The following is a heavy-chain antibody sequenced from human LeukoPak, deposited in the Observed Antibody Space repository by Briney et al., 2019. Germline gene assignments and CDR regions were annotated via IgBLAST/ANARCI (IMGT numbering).Heavy chain of an antibody. D-gene: IGHD3-16*01. V-gene: IGHV3-11*01. CDR2: ISSSGSTI. Sequence: PGGALRLSCGAPGFTFSYYYMTWIRQTPARVLEWVSYISSSGSTIYYADSVKGRFTISRDNAKNSLYLQMNSLRAEDTAVYYCARPPTDSEGDWGQGTPVTVSS. J-gene: IGHJ4*02. CDR3: ARPPTDSEGD. CDR1: GFTFSYYY.